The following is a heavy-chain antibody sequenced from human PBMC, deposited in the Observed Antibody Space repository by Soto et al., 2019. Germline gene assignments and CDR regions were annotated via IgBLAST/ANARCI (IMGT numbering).Heavy chain of an antibody. CDR2: IMPIFRAP. CDR3: ASWLKGPDIGNFYYGMDV. CDR1: GGAFSDYA. D-gene: IGHD2-15*01. Sequence: QVQLVQSGAEVKKPGASVKVSCKASGGAFSDYAFSWVRQAPGQGLEWLGGIMPIFRAPDYAQKFQGRVTITADELTRTAYMEMNTLRSKDTAVYYCASWLKGPDIGNFYYGMDVWGQGTTVTVS. V-gene: IGHV1-69*12. J-gene: IGHJ6*02.